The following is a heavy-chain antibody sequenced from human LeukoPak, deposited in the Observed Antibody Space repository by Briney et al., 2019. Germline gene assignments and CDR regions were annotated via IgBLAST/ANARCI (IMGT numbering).Heavy chain of an antibody. CDR1: GYTFTSYY. Sequence: ASVKVSFKGSGYTFTSYYKHLVRQARGQGREGMGIINPRGGSTSYAKKFQGRVTTTRATSTSTAYMELSSLRSEDTAVYSCARDTLSIRFLEWLFESAYGMDVWGQGTTVTVSS. D-gene: IGHD3-3*01. J-gene: IGHJ6*02. CDR2: INPRGGST. CDR3: ARDTLSIRFLEWLFESAYGMDV. V-gene: IGHV1-46*01.